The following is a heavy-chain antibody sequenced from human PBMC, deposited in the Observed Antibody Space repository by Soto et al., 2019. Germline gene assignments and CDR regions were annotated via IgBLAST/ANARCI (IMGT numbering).Heavy chain of an antibody. CDR3: AREDGDYEGWYCDY. D-gene: IGHD4-17*01. J-gene: IGHJ4*02. CDR2: INHSGST. Sequence: QVQLQQWGAGLLKPSETLSLTCAVYGGSFSGYYWRWIRQPPGKGLEWIGEINHSGSTNYNPSLKGRVTISVDTSTKQFSLKLSSVTAADTAVYYCAREDGDYEGWYCDYWGQGTLVTVSS. V-gene: IGHV4-34*01. CDR1: GGSFSGYY.